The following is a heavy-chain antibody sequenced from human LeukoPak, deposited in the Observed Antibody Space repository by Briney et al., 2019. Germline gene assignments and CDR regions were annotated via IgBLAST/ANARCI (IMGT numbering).Heavy chain of an antibody. J-gene: IGHJ4*02. CDR2: INHSGST. Sequence: SETLSLTCAVYGGSFNGYYWSWIRQPPGKGLEWIGEINHSGSTNYNPSLKSRVTISVDTSKNQFSLKLSSVTAADTAVYYCARGPPRKYGDYGLTDYWGQGTLVTVSS. V-gene: IGHV4-34*01. D-gene: IGHD4-17*01. CDR1: GGSFNGYY. CDR3: ARGPPRKYGDYGLTDY.